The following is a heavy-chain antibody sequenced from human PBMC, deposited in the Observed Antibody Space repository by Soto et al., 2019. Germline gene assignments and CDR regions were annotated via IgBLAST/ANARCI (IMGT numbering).Heavy chain of an antibody. J-gene: IGHJ3*02. Sequence: GGSLRLSCAASGFTFSSYAMHWVRQAPGKGLEWVAVIPYDGSNKYYADSVKGRFTISRDNSKNTLYLQMNSLRAEDTAVYYCARDDYYNSSGIRFDIWGQGTMVTVSS. V-gene: IGHV3-30-3*01. D-gene: IGHD3-22*01. CDR1: GFTFSSYA. CDR3: ARDDYYNSSGIRFDI. CDR2: IPYDGSNK.